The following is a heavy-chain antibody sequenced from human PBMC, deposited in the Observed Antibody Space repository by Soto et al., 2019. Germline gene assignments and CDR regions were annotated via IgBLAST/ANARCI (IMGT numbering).Heavy chain of an antibody. CDR1: GFTFSSYG. Sequence: PGGSLRLSCAASGFTFSSYGMHWVRQVPGKGLEWVAVISYDGSNKYYADSVKGRFTISRDNSKNTLYLQMNSLRAEDTAAYYCAKDYDILTGYSTSYFDYWGQGTLVTVSS. CDR3: AKDYDILTGYSTSYFDY. V-gene: IGHV3-30*18. D-gene: IGHD3-9*01. J-gene: IGHJ4*02. CDR2: ISYDGSNK.